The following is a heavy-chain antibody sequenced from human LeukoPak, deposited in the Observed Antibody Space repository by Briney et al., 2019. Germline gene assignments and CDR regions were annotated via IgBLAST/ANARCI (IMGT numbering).Heavy chain of an antibody. CDR1: GGTFSSYA. CDR2: IIPIFGTA. Sequence: AASVKVSCKASGGTFSSYAISWVRQAPGQGLEWMGGIIPIFGTANYAQKFQGRVTITADESTSTAYMELSSLRSEDTAVYYCASARRTVCTSCYFPDYWGQGTLVTVSS. D-gene: IGHD2-2*01. V-gene: IGHV1-69*13. J-gene: IGHJ4*02. CDR3: ASARRTVCTSCYFPDY.